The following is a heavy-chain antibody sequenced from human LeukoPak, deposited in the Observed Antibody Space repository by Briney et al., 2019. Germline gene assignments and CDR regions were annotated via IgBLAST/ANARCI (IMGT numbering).Heavy chain of an antibody. Sequence: GGSLRLSCAASGFTFSSYAISWVRQAPGKGLEWVSAISGSGGSTYYADSVKGRFTISRDNSKNTLYLQMNSLRAEDTAVYYCAKSSKMAYYYDSSGYYRFSPDAFDIWGQGTMVTVSS. J-gene: IGHJ3*02. D-gene: IGHD3-22*01. V-gene: IGHV3-23*01. CDR3: AKSSKMAYYYDSSGYYRFSPDAFDI. CDR2: ISGSGGST. CDR1: GFTFSSYA.